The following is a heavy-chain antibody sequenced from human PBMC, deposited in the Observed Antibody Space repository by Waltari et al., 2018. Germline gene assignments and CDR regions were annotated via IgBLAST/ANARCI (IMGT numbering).Heavy chain of an antibody. V-gene: IGHV3-48*04. CDR3: ARGLKQQQLVYI. D-gene: IGHD6-13*01. Sequence: EVQLVESGGGLVQPGGSPRLSCAASGFTFSTYSMNWVRQAPGKGLEWVSYISGSSSTIYYADSVKGRFTISRDNAKNSLYLQMNSLRAEDTAVYYCARGLKQQQLVYIWGQGTLVTVSS. CDR1: GFTFSTYS. CDR2: ISGSSSTI. J-gene: IGHJ4*02.